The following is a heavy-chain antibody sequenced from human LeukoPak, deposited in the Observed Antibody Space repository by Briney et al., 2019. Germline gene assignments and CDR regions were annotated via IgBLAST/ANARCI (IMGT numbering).Heavy chain of an antibody. CDR3: AARRGYCSSTSCYDWFDP. Sequence: PGRSLRLSCAASGLTFSSYGMHWVRQAPGKGLEWVAVIWYDGSNKYYADSVKGRFTISRDNSKNTLYLQMNSLRAEDTAVYYCAARRGYCSSTSCYDWFDPWGQGTLVTVSS. CDR1: GLTFSSYG. CDR2: IWYDGSNK. D-gene: IGHD2-2*01. V-gene: IGHV3-33*01. J-gene: IGHJ5*02.